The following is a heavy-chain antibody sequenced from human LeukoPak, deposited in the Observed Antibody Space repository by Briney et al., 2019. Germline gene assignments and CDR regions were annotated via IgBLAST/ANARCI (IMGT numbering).Heavy chain of an antibody. V-gene: IGHV3-23*01. Sequence: GGSLRLSCAASGFTFSSYATGWVRQVPGKGLEWVSSISGSGGNTYYADSVKGRFTISRDNAKNSLYLQMNSLRVEDTAVYYCAKEGRSLQTYWGQGTLVTVSS. CDR3: AKEGRSLQTY. D-gene: IGHD5-24*01. J-gene: IGHJ4*02. CDR2: ISGSGGNT. CDR1: GFTFSSYA.